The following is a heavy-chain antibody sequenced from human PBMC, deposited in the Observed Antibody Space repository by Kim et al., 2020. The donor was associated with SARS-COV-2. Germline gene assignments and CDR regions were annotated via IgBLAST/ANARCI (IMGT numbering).Heavy chain of an antibody. D-gene: IGHD4-17*01. CDR1: GFTVSSNY. J-gene: IGHJ3*02. CDR3: ARPRAKYYGDYDYAFDI. V-gene: IGHV3-66*04. Sequence: GGSLRLSCAASGFTVSSNYMSWVRQAPGKGLEWVSVIYSGGSTYYADSVKGRFTISRDNSKNTLYLQMNSLRAEDTAVYYCARPRAKYYGDYDYAFDIWGQGTMVTVSS. CDR2: IYSGGST.